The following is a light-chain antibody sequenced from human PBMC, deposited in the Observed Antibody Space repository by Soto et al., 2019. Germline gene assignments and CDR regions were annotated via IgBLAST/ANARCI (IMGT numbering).Light chain of an antibody. Sequence: EVVLTQSPGTLSLSPGERATLSCRASQSISSNYLAWFQHKPGQAPRLLIYGVSTRATGIPERFSGSGSGTDFTLTINRLEPEDSAVFYCQQYGYPQLTFGGGTKVEIK. CDR3: QQYGYPQLT. CDR2: GVS. V-gene: IGKV3-20*01. J-gene: IGKJ4*01. CDR1: QSISSNY.